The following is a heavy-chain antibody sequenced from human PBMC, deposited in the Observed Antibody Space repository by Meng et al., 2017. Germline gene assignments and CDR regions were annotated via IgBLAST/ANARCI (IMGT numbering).Heavy chain of an antibody. CDR1: GGSFSGYY. Sequence: SETLSLTCAVYGGSFSGYYWSWIRQPPGKGLEWIGEINHSGSTNYNPSLKSRVTISVDTSKNQFSLKLSPVTAADTAVYYCARGVGIAAAGTVFDYWGQGTLVTVSS. J-gene: IGHJ4*02. CDR3: ARGVGIAAAGTVFDY. CDR2: INHSGST. D-gene: IGHD6-13*01. V-gene: IGHV4-34*01.